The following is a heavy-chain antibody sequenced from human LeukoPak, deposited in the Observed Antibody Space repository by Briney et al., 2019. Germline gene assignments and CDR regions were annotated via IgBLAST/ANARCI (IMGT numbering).Heavy chain of an antibody. Sequence: GGSLRLSCAASGFTFSYYGMHWVRQAPGKGLEWVGLIWSDGSNAYYADSVKGRFTISRDNPKKTLYLQMNSLRDEDTAVYYCAKESVATRYYYYYCMDVWGKGTTVTVSS. J-gene: IGHJ6*03. D-gene: IGHD5-12*01. V-gene: IGHV3-33*06. CDR3: AKESVATRYYYYYCMDV. CDR1: GFTFSYYG. CDR2: IWSDGSNA.